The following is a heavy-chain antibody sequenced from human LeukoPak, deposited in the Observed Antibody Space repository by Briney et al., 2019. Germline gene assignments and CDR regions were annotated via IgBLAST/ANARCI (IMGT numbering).Heavy chain of an antibody. CDR3: ASDSRDGYNEPFF. D-gene: IGHD5-24*01. Sequence: GGSLRLSCAASGFTFSSYGMHWVRQAPGKGLEWVAVIWYDGSNKYYADSVKGRFTISRDNSKNTLYLQMNSLRAEDTAVYYCASDSRDGYNEPFFWGQGTLVTVSS. J-gene: IGHJ4*02. CDR1: GFTFSSYG. V-gene: IGHV3-33*08. CDR2: IWYDGSNK.